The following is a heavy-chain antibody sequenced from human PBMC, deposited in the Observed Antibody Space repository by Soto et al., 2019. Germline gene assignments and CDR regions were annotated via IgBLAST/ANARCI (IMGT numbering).Heavy chain of an antibody. D-gene: IGHD2-8*01. Sequence: ASVKVSCKASGYTFTDYHIYWVRQAPGQGLEWLGRINPSSGGTTSAEKFQGWVTMTRDRSISTAYLELSRVKSDDTAVYYCARGVTTDCSNGVCPHNYYIEMDVWGQGTTVTVSS. V-gene: IGHV1-2*04. CDR1: GYTFTDYH. J-gene: IGHJ6*02. CDR3: ARGVTTDCSNGVCPHNYYIEMDV. CDR2: INPSSGGT.